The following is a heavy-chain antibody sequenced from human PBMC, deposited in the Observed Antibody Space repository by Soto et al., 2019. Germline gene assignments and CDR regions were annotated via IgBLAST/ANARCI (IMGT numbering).Heavy chain of an antibody. CDR1: GFTVSSNY. CDR3: ARDPPYYDFRIVV. J-gene: IGHJ6*02. D-gene: IGHD3-3*01. Sequence: GGSLRLSCAASGFTVSSNYMSWVRQAPGKGLEWVSLIYSGGSTYYADSVKGRFTISRDNSKNTLYLQMNSLRAEDTAVYYCARDPPYYDFRIVVSGQATTVTVSS. V-gene: IGHV3-66*01. CDR2: IYSGGST.